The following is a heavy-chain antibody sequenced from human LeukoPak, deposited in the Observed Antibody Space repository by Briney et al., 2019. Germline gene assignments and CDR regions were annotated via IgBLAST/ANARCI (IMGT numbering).Heavy chain of an antibody. V-gene: IGHV4-34*01. Sequence: PSETLSLTCAVYGGSFSGDYWSWIRQPPGKGLEWIGEINHSGSTNYNPSLKSRVTISVDTSKNQFSLKLSSVTAADMAVYYCAKTSIYSNYVPAFDIWGQGTMVTVSS. CDR3: AKTSIYSNYVPAFDI. CDR1: GGSFSGDY. J-gene: IGHJ3*02. D-gene: IGHD4-11*01. CDR2: INHSGST.